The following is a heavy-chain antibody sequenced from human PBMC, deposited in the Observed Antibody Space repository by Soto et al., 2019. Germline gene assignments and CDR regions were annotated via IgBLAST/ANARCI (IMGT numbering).Heavy chain of an antibody. CDR3: ARDTYHYDGSAYADY. J-gene: IGHJ4*02. CDR1: GGTFRTYA. Sequence: SVKVSCKASGGTFRTYAINWVRQAPGQGLEWMGGIIPVYGIIKYAQRFQGRVTLTADESTSNAYMELTSLIYDDTAIYYCARDTYHYDGSAYADYWGQGTLVTVSS. V-gene: IGHV1-69*13. CDR2: IIPVYGII. D-gene: IGHD3-22*01.